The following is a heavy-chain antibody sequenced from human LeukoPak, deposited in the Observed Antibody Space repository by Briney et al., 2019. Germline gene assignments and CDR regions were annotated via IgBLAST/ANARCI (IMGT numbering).Heavy chain of an antibody. Sequence: ASVKVSCKASGYTFTDYYIHWVRRAPGQGLEWMGWIDPRSGGTRCTQKFLGRVTMTRDTSIGTVYLDLSGLTFDDTAVYYCATDNYGTLDYWGQGTLVTVSS. CDR1: GYTFTDYY. CDR3: ATDNYGTLDY. V-gene: IGHV1-2*02. J-gene: IGHJ4*02. CDR2: IDPRSGGT. D-gene: IGHD3-16*01.